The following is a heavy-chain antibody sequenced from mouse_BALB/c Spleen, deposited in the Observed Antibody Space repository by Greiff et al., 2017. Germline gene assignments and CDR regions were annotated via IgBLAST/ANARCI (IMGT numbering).Heavy chain of an antibody. CDR2: ISSGSSTI. CDR1: GFTLSSFG. Sequence: EVKLVESGGGLVQPGGSRKLSCAASGFTLSSFGMHWVRQAPEKGLEWVAYISSGSSTIYYADTVKGRFTISRDNPKNTLFLQMTSLRSEDTAMYYCARSSYYGSSLAWFAYWGQGTLVTVSA. J-gene: IGHJ3*01. V-gene: IGHV5-17*02. D-gene: IGHD1-1*01. CDR3: ARSSYYGSSLAWFAY.